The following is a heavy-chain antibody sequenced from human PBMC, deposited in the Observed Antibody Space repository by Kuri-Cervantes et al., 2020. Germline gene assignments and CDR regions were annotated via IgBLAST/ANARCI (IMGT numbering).Heavy chain of an antibody. V-gene: IGHV3-30*03. CDR2: ILFDGTNT. D-gene: IGHD6-13*01. CDR3: ARDHSRTWFLHFDY. Sequence: GGSLRLSCVTSGSTFSSYGMHWVRQAPGKGLEWVAGILFDGTNTYYGDSVRGRFTISRDNARNTLFLQMNSLRPEDTAVYYCARDHSRTWFLHFDYWGQGTLVTVSS. J-gene: IGHJ4*02. CDR1: GSTFSSYG.